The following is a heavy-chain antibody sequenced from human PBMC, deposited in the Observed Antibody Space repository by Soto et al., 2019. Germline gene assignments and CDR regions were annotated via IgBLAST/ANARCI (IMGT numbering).Heavy chain of an antibody. CDR3: AGAPAPGYYYYMDV. Sequence: PGGSLRLSCAASGFTFSGYSMNWVRQAPGKGLEWVSAISWNSGSIGYADSVKGRFTISRDNAKNSLYLQMNSLRAEDTALYYCAGAPAPGYYYYMDVWGKGTTVTVSS. CDR2: ISWNSGSI. V-gene: IGHV3-9*01. CDR1: GFTFSGYS. D-gene: IGHD3-10*01. J-gene: IGHJ6*03.